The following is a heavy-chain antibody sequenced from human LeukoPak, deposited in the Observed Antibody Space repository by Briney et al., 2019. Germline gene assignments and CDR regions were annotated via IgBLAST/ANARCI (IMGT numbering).Heavy chain of an antibody. D-gene: IGHD1-26*01. CDR1: GFTFSSYA. V-gene: IGHV3-33*08. J-gene: IGHJ4*02. Sequence: GGSLRLSCAASGFTFSSYAMHWVRQAPGKGLEWVAVIWYDGSNKYYADSVKGRFTISRDNSKNTLYLQMNSLRAEDTAVYYCARDPGYSGSYLATYYFDYWGQGTLVTVSS. CDR2: IWYDGSNK. CDR3: ARDPGYSGSYLATYYFDY.